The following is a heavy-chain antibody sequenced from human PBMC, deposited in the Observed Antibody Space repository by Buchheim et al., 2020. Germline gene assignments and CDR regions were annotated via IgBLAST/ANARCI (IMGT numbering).Heavy chain of an antibody. CDR1: GGSISSSSYY. D-gene: IGHD3-22*01. CDR2: IYYSGST. V-gene: IGHV4-39*07. CDR3: AEAPGYYDSSGYYGADAFDI. J-gene: IGHJ3*02. Sequence: QLQLQESGPGLVKPSETLSLTCTVSGGSISSSSYYWGWIRQPPGKGLEWIGSIYYSGSTYYNPSLKSRVTISVDTSKNQLSLKLSSVTAADTAVYYCAEAPGYYDSSGYYGADAFDIWGQGT.